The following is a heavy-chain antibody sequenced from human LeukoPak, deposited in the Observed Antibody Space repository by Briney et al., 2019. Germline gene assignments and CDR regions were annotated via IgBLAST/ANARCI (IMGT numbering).Heavy chain of an antibody. CDR2: THGSEK. Sequence: PGGSLRLSCAASGFIFSNYWMSWVRQAPGKGLEWVANTHGSEKYYVDSVKGRFTISRDNAKNPLYLQMNSLRAEDTAVYYCARETPYGSLTFDYWGQGTLVTVSS. D-gene: IGHD3-10*01. J-gene: IGHJ4*02. V-gene: IGHV3-7*03. CDR1: GFIFSNYW. CDR3: ARETPYGSLTFDY.